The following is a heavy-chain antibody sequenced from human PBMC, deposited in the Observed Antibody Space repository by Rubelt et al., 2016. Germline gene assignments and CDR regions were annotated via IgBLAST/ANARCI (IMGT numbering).Heavy chain of an antibody. V-gene: IGHV4-38-2*02. D-gene: IGHD4-17*01. CDR3: ARGSLPPYDYGDYGNWFDP. CDR1: GYSISSGYY. CDR2: IYHSGST. Sequence: QVQLQESGPGLVKPSETLSLTCTVSGYSISSGYYWGWIRQPPGKGLEWIGSIYHSGSTYYNPSLKSRVTISVDTSKNQFSLKLSSVTAADTAVYYCARGSLPPYDYGDYGNWFDPWGQGTLVTVSS. J-gene: IGHJ5*02.